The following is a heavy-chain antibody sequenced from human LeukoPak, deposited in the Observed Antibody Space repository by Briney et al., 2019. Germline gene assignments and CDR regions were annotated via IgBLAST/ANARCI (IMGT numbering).Heavy chain of an antibody. CDR1: GYTFTGYY. D-gene: IGHD5-18*01. V-gene: IGHV1-2*02. J-gene: IGHJ4*02. Sequence: GASVKVSCKASGYTFTGYYMHWVRQAPGQGLEWMGWINPNSGGTNYAQKFQGRVTITRDTSASTAYMELSSLRSEDMAVYYCARDGVRGYSYGTLDYWGQGTLVTVSS. CDR3: ARDGVRGYSYGTLDY. CDR2: INPNSGGT.